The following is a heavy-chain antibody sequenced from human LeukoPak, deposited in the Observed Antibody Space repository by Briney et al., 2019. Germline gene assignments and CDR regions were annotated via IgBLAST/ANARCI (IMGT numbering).Heavy chain of an antibody. D-gene: IGHD3-22*01. Sequence: SGGSLRLSCAASEFSVGSNYMTWVRQAPGKGLEWVSLIYSGGSTYYADSVKGRFTISRDNSKNTVHLQMNSLRAEDTAMYYCARRAGDYSHPYDYWGQGTLVTVSS. J-gene: IGHJ4*02. V-gene: IGHV3-53*01. CDR3: ARRAGDYSHPYDY. CDR1: EFSVGSNY. CDR2: IYSGGST.